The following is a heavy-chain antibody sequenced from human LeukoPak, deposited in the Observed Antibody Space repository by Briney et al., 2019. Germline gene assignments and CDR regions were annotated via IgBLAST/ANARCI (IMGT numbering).Heavy chain of an antibody. CDR2: IWYDGSNK. Sequence: GGSLRLSCAASGITFRNYGMHWVRQAPGKGLEWVAVIWYDGSNKDYADSVKGRFTVSRDNSRNTLFLQMNSLRVEDTAVYYCATDRATQYFDYWGQGTLVNVPS. D-gene: IGHD2-15*01. CDR1: GITFRNYG. V-gene: IGHV3-33*01. CDR3: ATDRATQYFDY. J-gene: IGHJ4*02.